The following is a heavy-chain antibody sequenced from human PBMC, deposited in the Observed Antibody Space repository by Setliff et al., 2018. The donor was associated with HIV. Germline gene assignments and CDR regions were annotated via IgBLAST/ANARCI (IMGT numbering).Heavy chain of an antibody. CDR3: ARATYTTLFGVLMGGGLQY. V-gene: IGHV4-59*01. CDR1: GGSTNNYY. J-gene: IGHJ4*02. CDR2: VSNGGDT. D-gene: IGHD3-3*01. Sequence: SETLSLTCAVSGGSTNNYYLTWIRQPPGKGLEWIGSVSNGGDTNYNPSLKSRVSLSLDTSKTQFSLKLTSVTAADMAVYYCARATYTTLFGVLMGGGLQYWGPGTLVTVSS.